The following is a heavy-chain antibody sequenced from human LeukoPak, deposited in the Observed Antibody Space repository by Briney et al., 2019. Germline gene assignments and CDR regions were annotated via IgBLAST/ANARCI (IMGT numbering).Heavy chain of an antibody. Sequence: GGSLRLSCAASGFTFSNYWMHWVRQAPGKGLVWVSRINTDGSSTSYADSVKGRFTISRDNAKNTLYLQMNSLRAEDTAVYYCARDYWGALDFQHWGQGTLVTVSS. CDR2: INTDGSST. D-gene: IGHD2-21*01. J-gene: IGHJ1*01. CDR3: ARDYWGALDFQH. CDR1: GFTFSNYW. V-gene: IGHV3-74*01.